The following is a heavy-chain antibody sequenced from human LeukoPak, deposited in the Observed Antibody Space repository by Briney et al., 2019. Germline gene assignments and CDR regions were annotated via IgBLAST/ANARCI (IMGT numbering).Heavy chain of an antibody. CDR1: GGSISSGGYY. J-gene: IGHJ4*02. CDR2: IYYSGST. D-gene: IGHD3-22*01. Sequence: SQTLSLTCTVSGGSISSGGYYWRWIRQHPGKGLEWIGYIYYSGSTYYNPSLKSRVTISVDTSKNQFSLKLSSVTAADTAVYYCARATEPHYYDSSGYYDYWGQGTLVTVSS. V-gene: IGHV4-31*03. CDR3: ARATEPHYYDSSGYYDY.